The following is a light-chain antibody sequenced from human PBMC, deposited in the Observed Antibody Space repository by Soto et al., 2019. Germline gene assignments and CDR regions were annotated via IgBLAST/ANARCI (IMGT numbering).Light chain of an antibody. Sequence: QSALTQPAPVSGSPGQSITISCTGTSSDVAGYNYVSWYQQHPGKAPKLMIYDVSNRPSGVSNRFSGSKSGNTASLTISGLQAEDEADYYCSSYTSSSTLVFGGGTKVTVL. V-gene: IGLV2-14*01. CDR2: DVS. CDR1: SSDVAGYNY. CDR3: SSYTSSSTLV. J-gene: IGLJ2*01.